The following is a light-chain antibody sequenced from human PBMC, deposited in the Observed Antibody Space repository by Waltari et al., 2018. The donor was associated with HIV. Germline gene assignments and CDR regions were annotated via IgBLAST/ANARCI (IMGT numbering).Light chain of an antibody. CDR1: EPISSD. CDR2: AAS. V-gene: IGKV1-9*01. J-gene: IGKJ4*01. Sequence: IQLTQSPAILSASVGDRVTIISRASEPISSDLAWFQQKEGKAPQRLIFAASTLQTGVPQRFSGSGSGTQFTLTVTSLQPEDFATYFCQQHNSFPITFGGGTKV. CDR3: QQHNSFPIT.